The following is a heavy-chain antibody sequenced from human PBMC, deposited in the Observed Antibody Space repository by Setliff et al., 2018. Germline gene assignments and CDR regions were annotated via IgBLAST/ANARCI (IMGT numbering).Heavy chain of an antibody. V-gene: IGHV4-31*03. CDR3: ARARTVAVKGGVFAV. D-gene: IGHD6-19*01. CDR1: GASISGDGYY. CDR2: IYYSGST. Sequence: SETLSLTCIVSGASISGDGYYWSWIRQHPGKGLEWIGYIYYSGSTYYNPSLKSRVTISLDTSKNQFSLELTSVTAADTAVSYCARARTVAVKGGVFAVWGRGTLVAVSS. J-gene: IGHJ2*01.